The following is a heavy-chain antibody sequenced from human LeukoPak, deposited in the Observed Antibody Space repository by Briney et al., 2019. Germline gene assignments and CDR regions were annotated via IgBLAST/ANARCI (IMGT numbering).Heavy chain of an antibody. CDR2: ISGDGSST. Sequence: GGSLRLSCAASGFTLSNDWTHWVRQAPGKGLVWVSRISGDGSSTMYADSVKGRFTISRDNAKNTLHLQMNSLRADDTAVYYCVVGGGIYWGQGTLVTVSS. CDR3: VVGGGIY. V-gene: IGHV3-74*03. CDR1: GFTLSNDW. J-gene: IGHJ4*02. D-gene: IGHD1-26*01.